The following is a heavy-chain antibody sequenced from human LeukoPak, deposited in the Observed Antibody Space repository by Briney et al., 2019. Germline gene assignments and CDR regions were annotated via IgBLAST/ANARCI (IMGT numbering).Heavy chain of an antibody. V-gene: IGHV1-69*05. Sequence: ASVKVSCKASGGTFSSYAISWARQAPGQGLEWMGGIIPIFGTANYAQKFQGRVTITTDESTSTAYMELSSLRSEDTAVYYCARNSGYDLRYYYYMDVWGKGTTVTVSS. CDR3: ARNSGYDLRYYYYMDV. CDR2: IIPIFGTA. D-gene: IGHD5-12*01. CDR1: GGTFSSYA. J-gene: IGHJ6*03.